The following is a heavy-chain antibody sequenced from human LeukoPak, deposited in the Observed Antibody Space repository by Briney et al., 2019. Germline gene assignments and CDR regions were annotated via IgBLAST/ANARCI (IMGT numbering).Heavy chain of an antibody. J-gene: IGHJ5*02. CDR3: ARINLSLYYYDSSGYRAFDP. V-gene: IGHV4-59*01. Sequence: SETLSLTCAVYGGSFSGYYWSWIRQPPGKGLEWIGYIYYSGSTNYNPSLKSRVTISVDTSKNQFSLKLSSVTAADTAVYYCARINLSLYYYDSSGYRAFDPWGQGTLVTVSS. CDR2: IYYSGST. CDR1: GGSFSGYY. D-gene: IGHD3-22*01.